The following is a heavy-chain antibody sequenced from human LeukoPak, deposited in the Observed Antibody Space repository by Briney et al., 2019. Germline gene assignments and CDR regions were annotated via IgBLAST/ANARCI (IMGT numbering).Heavy chain of an antibody. Sequence: SETLSLTCTVSGGSISSSSYYWGWIRQPPGKGLEWIGSIYYSGSTNYNPSLKSRVTISVDTSKNQFSLKLSSVTAADTAVYYCARLTKAYDFWSGYYKPTEFDYWGQGTLVTVSS. D-gene: IGHD3-3*01. J-gene: IGHJ4*02. CDR2: IYYSGST. CDR3: ARLTKAYDFWSGYYKPTEFDY. CDR1: GGSISSSSYY. V-gene: IGHV4-39*07.